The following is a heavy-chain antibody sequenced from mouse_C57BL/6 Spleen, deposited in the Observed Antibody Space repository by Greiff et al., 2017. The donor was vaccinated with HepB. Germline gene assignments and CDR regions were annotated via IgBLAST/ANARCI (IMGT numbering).Heavy chain of an antibody. Sequence: EVMVVESGGGLVKPGGSLKLSCAASGFTFSDYAMPWVRQAPEKGLEWVAYISGGSSTIYYADTVKGRFTISRDNANNTLYLQQTSLTSEDTAMYYCARYYGKRAAIDYWGQGTSVTVSS. CDR2: ISGGSSTI. CDR1: GFTFSDYA. J-gene: IGHJ4*01. D-gene: IGHD2-1*01. CDR3: ARYYGKRAAIDY. V-gene: IGHV5-17*01.